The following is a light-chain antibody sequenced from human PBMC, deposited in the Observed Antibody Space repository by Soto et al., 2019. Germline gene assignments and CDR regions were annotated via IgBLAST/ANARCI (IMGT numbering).Light chain of an antibody. Sequence: EIVLTQSPATLSLSPGERATVSCRASQSVSNNLGWYQQKPGQAPRLLIYDASNRATGIPARFSGSGSGTDFTLTISSLEPVDFAVYYWQHGGTFGQGTRLEIK. CDR2: DAS. CDR1: QSVSNN. J-gene: IGKJ5*01. V-gene: IGKV3-11*01. CDR3: QHGGT.